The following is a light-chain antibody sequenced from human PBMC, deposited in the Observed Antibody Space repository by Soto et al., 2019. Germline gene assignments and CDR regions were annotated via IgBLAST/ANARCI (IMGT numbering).Light chain of an antibody. CDR3: QQYNSFSLFT. V-gene: IGKV1-5*01. Sequence: DIQMAQSPSTLSASVGDRVTITCLASQNIDSRLAWYQQKPGKAPKLLVYDASTLERGVTSTFSGSGSGTDFTLTISSLQPEDFATYYCQQYNSFSLFTFGPGTKVETK. CDR2: DAS. CDR1: QNIDSR. J-gene: IGKJ3*01.